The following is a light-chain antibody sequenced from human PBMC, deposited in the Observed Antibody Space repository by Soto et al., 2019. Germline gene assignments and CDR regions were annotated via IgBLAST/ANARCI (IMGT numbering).Light chain of an antibody. V-gene: IGLV2-23*02. J-gene: IGLJ1*01. CDR3: CSYADTSTYV. CDR2: EVS. CDR1: SSDVGNYNL. Sequence: QSALTQPASVSGSPGQSITISCTGTSSDVGNYNLVSWYQQHPDKAPKLMIYEVSKRPSGVSNRFSGSKSGNTASLTISGLQAEDEADYYCCSYADTSTYVFGTGTKVT.